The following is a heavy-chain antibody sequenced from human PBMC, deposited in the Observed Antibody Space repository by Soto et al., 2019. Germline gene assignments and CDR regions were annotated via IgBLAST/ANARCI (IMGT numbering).Heavy chain of an antibody. CDR2: ISGNGGT. J-gene: IGHJ4*02. CDR3: AKDAPGSGWLSDY. V-gene: IGHV3-23*01. D-gene: IGHD3-22*01. CDR1: GFTFRTYA. Sequence: GGSLRLSCAASGFTFRTYAMSWVRQAPGRGLEWVSTISGNGGTSYADFVRGRFTISRDNSKNTLYLQMNSLRAEDTAIYYCAKDAPGSGWLSDYWGQGTRVTVSS.